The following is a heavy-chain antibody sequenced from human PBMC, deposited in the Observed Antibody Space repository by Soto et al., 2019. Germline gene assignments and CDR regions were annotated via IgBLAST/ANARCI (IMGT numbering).Heavy chain of an antibody. CDR3: ARTTGYFDY. J-gene: IGHJ4*02. Sequence: PSETLSLTCTVSGGSISSGGYYWSWIRQHPGKGLEWIGYIYYSGSTYYNPSLKTQISMSVDTSQNQFSLKLHSVTAADTAAYYCARTTGYFDYWGQGTLVTVSS. V-gene: IGHV4-31*01. D-gene: IGHD4-17*01. CDR2: IYYSGST. CDR1: GGSISSGGYY.